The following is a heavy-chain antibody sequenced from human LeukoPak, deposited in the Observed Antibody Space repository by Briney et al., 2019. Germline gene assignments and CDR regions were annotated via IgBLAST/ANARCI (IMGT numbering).Heavy chain of an antibody. D-gene: IGHD3-22*01. CDR1: GVIVDDYG. J-gene: IGHJ4*02. CDR3: ARGVPDGSGYPARCDPPGSEY. CDR2: SSGDASRT. Sequence: GGSLRLAWAASGVIVDDYGMHWDRQAEGKGREWVGLSSGDASRTYCGDNVEGRFTISRDNKKYALYLQMNSLRSEDTAFYYCARGVPDGSGYPARCDPPGSEYWGQGILVTVSS. V-gene: IGHV3-43*02.